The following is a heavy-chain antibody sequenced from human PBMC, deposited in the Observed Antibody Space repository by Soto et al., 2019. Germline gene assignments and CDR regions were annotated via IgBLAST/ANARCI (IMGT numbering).Heavy chain of an antibody. Sequence: PGGSLRLSCAASGFTFSSYAMAWVRQAPGKGLAWVSGISGSGGSTYYAGSVKGRFTISRDNSKNMLFLQMNSLRAEDTAIYYCAKKVNSGPGSQYFDYWGQGTLVTVS. V-gene: IGHV3-23*01. CDR3: AKKVNSGPGSQYFDY. J-gene: IGHJ4*02. CDR1: GFTFSSYA. CDR2: ISGSGGST. D-gene: IGHD3-10*01.